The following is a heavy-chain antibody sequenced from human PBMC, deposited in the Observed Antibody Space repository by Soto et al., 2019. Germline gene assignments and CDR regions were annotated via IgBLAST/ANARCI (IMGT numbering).Heavy chain of an antibody. J-gene: IGHJ3*02. CDR2: IIPTLGIA. V-gene: IGHV1-69*02. D-gene: IGHD2-15*01. CDR1: GGTFSSYT. CDR3: ARPKEVGYCSGGSCNGDAFDI. Sequence: GASVKVSCKASGGTFSSYTISWVRQAPGQGLEWMGRIIPTLGIANYAQKFQGRVTITADKSTSTAYMELSSLRSEDTAVYYCARPKEVGYCSGGSCNGDAFDIWGQGTMVTVSS.